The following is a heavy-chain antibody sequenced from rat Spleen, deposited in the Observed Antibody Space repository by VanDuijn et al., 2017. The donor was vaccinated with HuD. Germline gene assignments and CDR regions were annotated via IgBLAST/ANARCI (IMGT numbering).Heavy chain of an antibody. D-gene: IGHD1-2*01. CDR3: ARADISAISTDGI. V-gene: IGHV2S12*01. CDR2: ISTGGNT. CDR1: GFSLTSNG. J-gene: IGHJ2*01. Sequence: HPSQTLSLTCTVSGFSLTSNGVSWVRQPPGKGLEWIAAISTGGNTYYNSGLKSRLGISRDTSKSQVFLKMNSLETEDTAMYFCARADISAISTDGIWGQGVMVTVSS.